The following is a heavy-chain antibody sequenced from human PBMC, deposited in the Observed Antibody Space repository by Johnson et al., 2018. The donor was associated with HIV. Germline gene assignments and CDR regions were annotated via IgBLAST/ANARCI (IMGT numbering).Heavy chain of an antibody. CDR3: ARDGQDRDDAFDI. V-gene: IGHV3-11*01. D-gene: IGHD3-22*01. J-gene: IGHJ3*02. Sequence: QVQLVESGGGVVQPGRSLRLSCAASGFTFSDYYMSWIRQAPGKGLEWVSYISSSGSTIYYADSVKGRFTISRDNSKNTLYLQMNSLRAEDTAVYYCARDGQDRDDAFDIWGQGTMVTVSS. CDR1: GFTFSDYY. CDR2: ISSSGSTI.